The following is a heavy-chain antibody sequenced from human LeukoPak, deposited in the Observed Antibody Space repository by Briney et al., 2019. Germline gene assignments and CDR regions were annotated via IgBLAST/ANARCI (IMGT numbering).Heavy chain of an antibody. CDR1: GFTSSRYG. J-gene: IGHJ4*02. D-gene: IGHD2-2*01. CDR3: AYGAHPDSSHYYFDY. CDR2: ITGRGVRT. V-gene: IGHV3-23*01. Sequence: GGSLRLSCAASGFTSSRYGMSWVRQAPGKGLEWVSAITGRGVRTYNGDSVKGRFTISRDNSKNTVFLQMNSLRGEDTAVYYGAYGAHPDSSHYYFDYWGQGALVTVSS.